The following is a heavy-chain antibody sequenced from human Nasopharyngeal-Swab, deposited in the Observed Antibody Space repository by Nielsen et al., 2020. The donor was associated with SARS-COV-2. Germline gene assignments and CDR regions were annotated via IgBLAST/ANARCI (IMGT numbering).Heavy chain of an antibody. D-gene: IGHD3-22*01. CDR2: IYHSGST. V-gene: IGHV4-4*02. Sequence: SETLSLTCAVSGGSISSSNWWSWVRQPPGKGLEWIGEIYHSGSTNYNPSLTSRVTISVDKSKNQFSLKLRSVTAADTAVYYCARARYYDSSGYYYYFDYWGQGTLVTVSS. J-gene: IGHJ4*02. CDR1: GGSISSSNW. CDR3: ARARYYDSSGYYYYFDY.